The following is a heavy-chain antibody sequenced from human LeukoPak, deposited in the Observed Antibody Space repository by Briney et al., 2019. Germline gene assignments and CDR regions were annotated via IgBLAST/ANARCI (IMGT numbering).Heavy chain of an antibody. Sequence: SQTLSLTCAISGDSVSSNSTAWNWIRQSPSRGLEWLGRTYYKSKSYNDYAVSVKSRITINPHTPKNQFSLRLTSVTPEDTAVHYCARVGTMVRGVIFFDYWAQGTLVSVSS. D-gene: IGHD3-10*01. V-gene: IGHV6-1*01. CDR1: GDSVSSNSTA. J-gene: IGHJ4*02. CDR2: TYYKSKSYN. CDR3: ARVGTMVRGVIFFDY.